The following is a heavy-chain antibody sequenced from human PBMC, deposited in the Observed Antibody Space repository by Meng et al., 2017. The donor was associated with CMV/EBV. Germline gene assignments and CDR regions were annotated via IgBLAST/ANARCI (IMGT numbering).Heavy chain of an antibody. CDR1: GYTFTGYY. J-gene: IGHJ6*02. CDR2: INPNSGGT. D-gene: IGHD6-13*01. V-gene: IGHV1-2*02. CDR3: ARYTFPGQKSSSWYFYYYGMDV. Sequence: ASVKVSCKASGYTFTGYYMHWVRQAAGQGLEGMGWINPNSGGTNYAQKFQGRVTMTRDTSISTAYMEQSRLRSDDTAVYYCARYTFPGQKSSSWYFYYYGMDVWGQGTTVTVSS.